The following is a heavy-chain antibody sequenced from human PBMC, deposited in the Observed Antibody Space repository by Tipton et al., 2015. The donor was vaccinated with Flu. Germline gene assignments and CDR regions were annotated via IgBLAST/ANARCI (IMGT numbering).Heavy chain of an antibody. V-gene: IGHV3-48*03. CDR1: GFSFSSYE. Sequence: SLRLSCAASGFSFSSYEMNWVRQAPGKGLEWISHITSNGFTKYYADSVKGRFPISRDNSKNMVYLQMNSLRAEDTAVYYCARDKNEFYAFENWAQGTTVTVSS. CDR2: ITSNGFTK. D-gene: IGHD2/OR15-2a*01. CDR3: ARDKNEFYAFEN. J-gene: IGHJ4*02.